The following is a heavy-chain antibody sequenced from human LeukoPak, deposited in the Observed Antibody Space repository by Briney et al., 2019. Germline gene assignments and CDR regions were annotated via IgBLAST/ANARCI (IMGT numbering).Heavy chain of an antibody. D-gene: IGHD2-2*01. CDR1: GFTFSSYA. Sequence: GGSLRLSCAASGFTFSSYAMSWVRQAPGKGLAWVSTISGGSGSTYCADSVKGRFTISRDNSKNTLYLQMNSLRAEDTAVYYCARDGWYCSSTSCQSRAFDIWGQGTMVTVSS. J-gene: IGHJ3*02. V-gene: IGHV3-23*01. CDR2: ISGGSGST. CDR3: ARDGWYCSSTSCQSRAFDI.